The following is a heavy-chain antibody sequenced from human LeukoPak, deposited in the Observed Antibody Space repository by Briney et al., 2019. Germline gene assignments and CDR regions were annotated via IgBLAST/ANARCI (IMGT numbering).Heavy chain of an antibody. CDR2: IDASGVNT. CDR3: AKGSGSGWYGWFDP. Sequence: GGSLRLSCAPSRFTFSGYAMYWVRHAPGKGLEWVSCIDASGVNTYYADSVKGRFTISRDYSNNTLYLQMNSLRAEDTAVYYCAKGSGSGWYGWFDPWGEGTLVTVSS. V-gene: IGHV3-23*01. D-gene: IGHD6-19*01. CDR1: RFTFSGYA. J-gene: IGHJ5*02.